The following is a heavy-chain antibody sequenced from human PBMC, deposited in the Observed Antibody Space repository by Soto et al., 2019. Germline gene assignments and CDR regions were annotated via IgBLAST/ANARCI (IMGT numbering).Heavy chain of an antibody. D-gene: IGHD2-8*01. CDR2: ISSSGGST. J-gene: IGHJ4*02. CDR3: AKNQHAMAHDY. Sequence: EVQLLDSGGGLVQPGGSLRLSCAASGFTFSNYAMSWVRQAPGKELEWVSSISSSGGSTDYADSVKGRFTISRDNSQNTLNLQMNSLRAEDTDIYFCAKNQHAMAHDYWGPGTLVTVSS. V-gene: IGHV3-23*01. CDR1: GFTFSNYA.